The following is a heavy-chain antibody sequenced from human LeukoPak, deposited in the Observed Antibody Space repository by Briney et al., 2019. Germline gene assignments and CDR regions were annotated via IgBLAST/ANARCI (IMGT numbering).Heavy chain of an antibody. V-gene: IGHV1-2*02. D-gene: IGHD3-3*01. CDR2: INPNSGGT. Sequence: GASVKVSCKASGYTFTGYYMHWVRQAPGQGLEWMGWINPNSGGTNYAQKFQGRVTMTRDTSISTAYMELSRLRSDDTAVYYCARDRYDFWSGYYPLVDYWGQGTLVTVSS. CDR3: ARDRYDFWSGYYPLVDY. J-gene: IGHJ4*02. CDR1: GYTFTGYY.